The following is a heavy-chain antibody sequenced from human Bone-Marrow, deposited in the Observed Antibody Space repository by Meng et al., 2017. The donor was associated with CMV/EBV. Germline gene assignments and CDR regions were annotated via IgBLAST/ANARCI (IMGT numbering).Heavy chain of an antibody. CDR2: IDSGGST. J-gene: IGHJ6*02. V-gene: IGHV3-53*01. CDR3: TNSGQLEFYYYYGMDV. Sequence: GESLKISCAASGFTVSSNYMSWVRQAPGKGLEWVSVIDSGGSTYYADSVKGRFTISRDNSKNTLYLQMNSRRAEDTAVYYCTNSGQLEFYYYYGMDVWGQGTTVTVSS. D-gene: IGHD6-6*01. CDR1: GFTVSSNY.